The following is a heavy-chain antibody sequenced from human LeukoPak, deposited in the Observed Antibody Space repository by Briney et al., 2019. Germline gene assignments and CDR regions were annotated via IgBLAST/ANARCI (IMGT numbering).Heavy chain of an antibody. CDR3: AKSERALIVVVILDY. V-gene: IGHV3-23*01. J-gene: IGHJ4*02. D-gene: IGHD2-15*01. Sequence: GGSLRLSCAASGFTFSDYYMSWIRQAPGKGLEWVSAISGSGGSTYYADSVKGRFTISRDNSKNTLYLQMNSLRAEDTAVYYCAKSERALIVVVILDYWGQGTLVTVSS. CDR1: GFTFSDYY. CDR2: ISGSGGST.